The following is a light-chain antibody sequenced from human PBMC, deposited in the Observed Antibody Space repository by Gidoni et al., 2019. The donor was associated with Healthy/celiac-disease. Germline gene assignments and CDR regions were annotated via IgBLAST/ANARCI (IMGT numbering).Light chain of an antibody. Sequence: DIVMTQSPDSLAVSLGERATINCKSSQSVLYSSNNKNYLAWYQQKPVQPPKLLIYWASTRESGVPDRFSGSGSGTYFTLTISSLQAEDVAVYYCQQYYSPPYTFGQGTKLEIK. CDR2: WAS. CDR1: QSVLYSSNNKNY. CDR3: QQYYSPPYT. V-gene: IGKV4-1*01. J-gene: IGKJ2*01.